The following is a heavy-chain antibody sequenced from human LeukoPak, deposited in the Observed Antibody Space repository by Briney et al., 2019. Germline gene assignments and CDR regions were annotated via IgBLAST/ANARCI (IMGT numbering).Heavy chain of an antibody. J-gene: IGHJ3*02. CDR1: AGSISTYY. V-gene: IGHV4-59*01. CDR3: AREGISCGGDCYDDAFDI. Sequence: PSEALSLTCSVSAGSISTYYWTWIRQPPGKGLEWIGNIFYSGSTNYNPSLKSRVTISVDTSKNQFSLKLSSVTAADTAVYYCAREGISCGGDCYDDAFDIWGQGTMVTVSS. CDR2: IFYSGST. D-gene: IGHD2-21*01.